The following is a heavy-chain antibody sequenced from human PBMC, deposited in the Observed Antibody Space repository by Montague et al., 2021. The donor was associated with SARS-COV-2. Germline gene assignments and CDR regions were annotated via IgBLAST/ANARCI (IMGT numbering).Heavy chain of an antibody. CDR2: IYTSGST. CDR3: ARGGDYYGSGSRFDY. V-gene: IGHV4-4*07. D-gene: IGHD3-10*01. J-gene: IGHJ4*02. Sequence: SETLSLTCTVSGGSISSYYWSWIRQPAGKGLEWIGRIYTSGSTNYNPSLKSRVTMSVDTSKNQFSLKLGSVTAADTAVYYCARGGDYYGSGSRFDYWGQGTLVTVSS. CDR1: GGSISSYY.